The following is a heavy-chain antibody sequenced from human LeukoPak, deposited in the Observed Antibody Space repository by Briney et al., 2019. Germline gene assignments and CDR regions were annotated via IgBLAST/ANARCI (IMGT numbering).Heavy chain of an antibody. CDR3: ARDHDSGSYYTSAFDI. V-gene: IGHV3-7*01. CDR1: GFTFSSYS. CDR2: IKQDGSEK. Sequence: GGSLRLSCAASGFTFSSYSMNWVRQAPGKGLEWVANIKQDGSEKYYVDSVKGRFTISRDNAKNSLYLQMNSLRAEDTAVYYCARDHDSGSYYTSAFDIWGQGTMVTVSS. D-gene: IGHD1-26*01. J-gene: IGHJ3*02.